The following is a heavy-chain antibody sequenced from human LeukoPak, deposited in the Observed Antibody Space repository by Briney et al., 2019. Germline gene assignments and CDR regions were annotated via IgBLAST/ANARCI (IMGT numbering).Heavy chain of an antibody. Sequence: GGSLRLSCAASGLTFSSYAMSWVRQAPGKGLEWVSSISGSGGSTYHADSVKGRFTISRDNSKNTLYLQMNSLRAEDTAVYYCAKGSEMATGLRGAFDIWGQGTMVTVSS. D-gene: IGHD5-24*01. V-gene: IGHV3-23*01. CDR1: GLTFSSYA. J-gene: IGHJ3*02. CDR3: AKGSEMATGLRGAFDI. CDR2: ISGSGGST.